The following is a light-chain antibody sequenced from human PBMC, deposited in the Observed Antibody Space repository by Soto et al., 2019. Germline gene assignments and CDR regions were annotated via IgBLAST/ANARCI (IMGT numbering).Light chain of an antibody. CDR3: LQRHIWPWT. CDR2: DPS. Sequence: EVVLTQSPATLSLSPGERATLSCTASQSVSNYLAWYQHKPGQAPRLLMYDPSNRATGIPARFSGSGSGTDFTLTISSLEPEDFAVYYCLQRHIWPWTFGQGTKVEIK. J-gene: IGKJ1*01. CDR1: QSVSNY. V-gene: IGKV3-11*01.